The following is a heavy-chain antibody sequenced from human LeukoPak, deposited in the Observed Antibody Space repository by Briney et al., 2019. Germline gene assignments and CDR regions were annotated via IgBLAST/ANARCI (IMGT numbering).Heavy chain of an antibody. CDR3: VRSRVKWLVSFHPYHDAFDI. Sequence: GASVKVSCKASGYTFTSYGISWVRQAPGQGLEWMGWISAYNGNTNYAQKLQGRVTMTTDTSTSTAYMELRSLRSDDTAVYYCVRSRVKWLVSFHPYHDAFDIWGQGTMVTVSS. V-gene: IGHV1-18*01. J-gene: IGHJ3*02. D-gene: IGHD6-19*01. CDR2: ISAYNGNT. CDR1: GYTFTSYG.